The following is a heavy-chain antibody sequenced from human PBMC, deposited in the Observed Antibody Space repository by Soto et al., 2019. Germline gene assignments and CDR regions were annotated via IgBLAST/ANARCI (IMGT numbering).Heavy chain of an antibody. D-gene: IGHD2-2*01. V-gene: IGHV3-23*01. J-gene: IGHJ6*03. CDR1: GFTFSNFA. Sequence: EVQVLESGGGSVQPGGSLRLSCAASGFTFSNFAMSWVRHAPGKRLEWVSEITGSTGTTYYADSVKGRFIISRDNSKNTVHLQMNSLRAEDTAVYYCAKDTSSSPYYMDVWGKGTTVTVSS. CDR2: ITGSTGTT. CDR3: AKDTSSSPYYMDV.